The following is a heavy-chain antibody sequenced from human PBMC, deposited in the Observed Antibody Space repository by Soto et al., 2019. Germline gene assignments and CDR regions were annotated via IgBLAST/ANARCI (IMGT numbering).Heavy chain of an antibody. Sequence: QVQVVQSGDEVKKPGASVKVSCKASGYTFTNYGFSWVRQAPGQGLEWMGWISGYNGNTKYAEKFQCRVTMTTDTSTSTAHMELRSLRSDDTAVYYCAREGQAPYYYCGMDVWGQGTSVTVSS. CDR3: AREGQAPYYYCGMDV. V-gene: IGHV1-18*01. CDR1: GYTFTNYG. CDR2: ISGYNGNT. J-gene: IGHJ6*02.